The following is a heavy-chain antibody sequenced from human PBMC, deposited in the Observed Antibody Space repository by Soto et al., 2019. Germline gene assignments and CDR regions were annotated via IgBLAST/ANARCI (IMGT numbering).Heavy chain of an antibody. V-gene: IGHV4-31*03. CDR2: IYYSGST. J-gene: IGHJ3*02. Sequence: SETLSLTCTVSGGSLSSGGYYWSWIRQHPGKGLEWIGYIYYSGSTYYNPSLKSRVTISVDTSKNQFSLKLSSVTAADTAVYYCARDHSGSYSNDAFDIWGQGTMVNVSS. D-gene: IGHD1-26*01. CDR1: GGSLSSGGYY. CDR3: ARDHSGSYSNDAFDI.